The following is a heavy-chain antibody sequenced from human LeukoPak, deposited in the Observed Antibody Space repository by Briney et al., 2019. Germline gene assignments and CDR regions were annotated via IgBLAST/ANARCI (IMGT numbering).Heavy chain of an antibody. Sequence: GGSLRLSCAASGFTFSNYSMNWVRQAPGKGLEWVSSVSSSSTYIYYADSVKGRFTISRDNAKNSLYLQMNSLRAEDTAVYYCAREEWLVQGRYYYYYMDVWGKGTTVTVS. J-gene: IGHJ6*03. CDR2: VSSSSTYI. V-gene: IGHV3-21*01. CDR1: GFTFSNYS. CDR3: AREEWLVQGRYYYYYMDV. D-gene: IGHD6-19*01.